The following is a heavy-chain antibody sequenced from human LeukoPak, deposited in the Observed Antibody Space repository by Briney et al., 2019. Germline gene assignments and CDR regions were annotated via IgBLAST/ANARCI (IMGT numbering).Heavy chain of an antibody. CDR2: INHSGNT. V-gene: IGHV4-34*01. D-gene: IGHD3-3*01. CDR1: GGSISSYY. J-gene: IGHJ4*02. Sequence: SETLSLTCTVSGGSISSYYWSWIRQPPGKGLEWIGEINHSGNTNYNPSLKSRVTISVDTSKNQFSLKLSSVTAADTAVYYCARLSASDFGVVHAFDYWGQGTLVTVSS. CDR3: ARLSASDFGVVHAFDY.